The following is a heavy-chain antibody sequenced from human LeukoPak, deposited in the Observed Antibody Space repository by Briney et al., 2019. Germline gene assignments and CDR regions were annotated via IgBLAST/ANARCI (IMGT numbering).Heavy chain of an antibody. CDR3: TTTIVGVTTWFDP. Sequence: AGGSLRLSCAASGFTLSNAYMSWVRQVPGKGLEWVGRIKNKTNGGTTDYAAPVKGRFTISRDDSKNTLYLQMNSLKTEDTAVYYCTTTIVGVTTWFDPWGQGTLVTVSS. V-gene: IGHV3-15*01. CDR1: GFTLSNAY. D-gene: IGHD1-26*01. J-gene: IGHJ5*02. CDR2: IKNKTNGGTT.